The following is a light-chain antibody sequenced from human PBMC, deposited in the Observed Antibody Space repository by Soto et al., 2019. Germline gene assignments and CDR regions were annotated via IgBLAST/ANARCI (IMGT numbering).Light chain of an antibody. J-gene: IGLJ1*01. CDR3: AAWDDSLNGDV. V-gene: IGLV1-44*01. Sequence: QSVLTQPPSASGTPGQRVTISCSGGSSKIGTNAVNWYQQLPGTAPKLLIYNNNQRPSGVPDRFSGSKSGTSASLAISGPQFEDEADYYCAAWDDSLNGDVFGTGTKVTVL. CDR2: NNN. CDR1: SSKIGTNA.